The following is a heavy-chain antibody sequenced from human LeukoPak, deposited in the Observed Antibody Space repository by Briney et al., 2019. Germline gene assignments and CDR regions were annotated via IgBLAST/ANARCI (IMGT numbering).Heavy chain of an antibody. CDR3: ARGSNYYDSSGL. CDR2: IIPIFGTA. D-gene: IGHD3-22*01. Sequence: GASVKVSCKASGGTFISYAISWVRQAPGQGLEWMGGIIPIFGTANYAQKFQGRVTITADESASTAYMELSSLRSEDTAVYYCARGSNYYDSSGLWGQGTLVTVSS. CDR1: GGTFISYA. V-gene: IGHV1-69*13. J-gene: IGHJ4*02.